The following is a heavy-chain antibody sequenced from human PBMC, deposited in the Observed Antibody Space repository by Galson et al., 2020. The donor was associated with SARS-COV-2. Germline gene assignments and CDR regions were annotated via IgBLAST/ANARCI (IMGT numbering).Heavy chain of an antibody. CDR1: GGSISSGGYS. J-gene: IGHJ4*02. CDR3: ARQGYSYADDY. CDR2: IYHSGST. V-gene: IGHV4-30-2*01. Sequence: ETSETLSLTCTVSGGSISSGGYSWTWIRQPPGKGLEWVGYIYHSGSTYYNPSLKSRVTISIDKSKKQFSLKLTSVTAADTAVYYCARQGYSYADDYWGQGILVTAS. D-gene: IGHD5-18*01.